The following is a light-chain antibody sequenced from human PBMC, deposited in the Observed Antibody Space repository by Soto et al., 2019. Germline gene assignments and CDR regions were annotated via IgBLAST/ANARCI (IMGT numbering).Light chain of an antibody. V-gene: IGKV3-15*01. J-gene: IGKJ1*01. Sequence: EIGMTKSPATLSVSPGDRAALSCRASQSVCSNLAWYQQKPGQAPRLLIYGASTRATGIPARFSGSGSGTEFTLTISSLQSEDFAIYFCQQYNNWPPDRTFGQGTKVEIK. CDR2: GAS. CDR1: QSVCSN. CDR3: QQYNNWPPDRT.